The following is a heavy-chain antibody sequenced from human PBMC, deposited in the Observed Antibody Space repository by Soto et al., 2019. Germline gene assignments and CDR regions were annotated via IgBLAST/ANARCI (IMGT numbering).Heavy chain of an antibody. V-gene: IGHV3-23*01. CDR2: ISGSGSNI. Sequence: GGSLRLSCAASGFTFSSYAMSWVLQAPWKGLEWVSAISGSGSNIYYADSVKGRFTISRDNAKNSLYLQMNSLTDEDTAVYYCTRVRGTIIXVPTANWFDPWGLGTLVTVSS. D-gene: IGHD2-2*01. CDR3: TRVRGTIIXVPTANWFDP. J-gene: IGHJ5*02. CDR1: GFTFSSYA.